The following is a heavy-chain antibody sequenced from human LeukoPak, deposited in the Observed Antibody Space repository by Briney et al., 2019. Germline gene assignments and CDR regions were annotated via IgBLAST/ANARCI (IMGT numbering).Heavy chain of an antibody. J-gene: IGHJ5*02. V-gene: IGHV3-15*01. CDR2: IRSNSDGGTI. CDR1: GFTFNNYV. Sequence: GGSLRLSCAASGFTFNNYVMSWVRQAPGKGLEWVGRIRSNSDGGTIDYAAPVKGRFTLSRDDSKTTLYLQMNSLQTEDTAVYYCATDFYDSTWGQGTLVTVSS. D-gene: IGHD3-22*01. CDR3: ATDFYDST.